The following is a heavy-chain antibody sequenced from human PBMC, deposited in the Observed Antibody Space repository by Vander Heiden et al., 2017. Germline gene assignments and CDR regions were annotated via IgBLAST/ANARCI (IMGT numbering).Heavy chain of an antibody. J-gene: IGHJ1*01. Sequence: EVQLLESGGGLVQPGGSLRLSCAASGFTFSSYALSWVRQAPGKGMEWVSAISGSGGRKYYADSVKGRFTISRDNSKNTLYLQMNSLRAEDTAVYYCAKGGAVAGSAEYFQHWGQGTMVTVSS. D-gene: IGHD6-19*01. V-gene: IGHV3-23*01. CDR2: ISGSGGRK. CDR3: AKGGAVAGSAEYFQH. CDR1: GFTFSSYA.